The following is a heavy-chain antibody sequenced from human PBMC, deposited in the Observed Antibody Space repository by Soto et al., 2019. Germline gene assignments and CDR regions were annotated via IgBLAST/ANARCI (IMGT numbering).Heavy chain of an antibody. Sequence: SQTLSLTCGISGDSVSSNSAIWLWIRQSPSRGLEWLGRTYFRSKWYYDYAVSLKSRITITPDTSKNQFSLQLNSVTPEDTALYYCARANFYFDYWGQGTLVTVS. V-gene: IGHV6-1*01. CDR3: ARANFYFDY. CDR2: TYFRSKWYY. CDR1: GDSVSSNSAI. J-gene: IGHJ4*01.